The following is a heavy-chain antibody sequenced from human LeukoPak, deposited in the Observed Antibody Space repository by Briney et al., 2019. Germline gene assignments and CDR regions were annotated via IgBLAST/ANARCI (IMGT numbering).Heavy chain of an antibody. V-gene: IGHV4-4*07. CDR1: GGSLSNYS. CDR2: IYTSGST. D-gene: IGHD5-12*01. J-gene: IGHJ5*02. CDR3: ARRMLGARESSATNWFDT. Sequence: SETLSLTCTVSGGSLSNYSWSWIRQPPGKGLEWIGRIYTSGSTKYNPSLQSRITISADTSKNQFSLKVTSVTAADTAMYYCARRMLGARESSATNWFDTWGQGNLVTVSS.